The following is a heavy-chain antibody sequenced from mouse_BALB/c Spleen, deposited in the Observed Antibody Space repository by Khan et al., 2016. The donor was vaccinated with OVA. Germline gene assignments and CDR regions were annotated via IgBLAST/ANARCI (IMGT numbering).Heavy chain of an antibody. V-gene: IGHV1-18*01. D-gene: IGHD1-2*01. Sequence: EVQLQQSGPELVKPGDSMKISCKASNYSFTDYTMNWVKQSHGKNLEWIGLINPYNGGTNYNQKFKDKATLTVDKSSSTAYMELLSLYSEDSAVYYGTRSGYGGFAYWCQGTLVTVSA. CDR1: NYSFTDYT. CDR3: TRSGYGGFAY. CDR2: INPYNGGT. J-gene: IGHJ3*01.